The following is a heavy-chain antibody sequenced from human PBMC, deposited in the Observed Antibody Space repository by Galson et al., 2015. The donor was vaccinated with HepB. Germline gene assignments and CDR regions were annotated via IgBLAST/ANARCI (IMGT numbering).Heavy chain of an antibody. D-gene: IGHD2-15*01. CDR2: INPSGGST. V-gene: IGHV1-46*03. CDR1: GYTFTSYY. Sequence: SCQASGYTFTSYYMHWVRQAPGQGLEWMGIINPSGGSTSYAQKFQGRVTMTRDTSTSTVYMELSSLRSEDTAVYYCASSQVVVAATPWYFDYWGQGTLVTVSS. J-gene: IGHJ4*02. CDR3: ASSQVVVAATPWYFDY.